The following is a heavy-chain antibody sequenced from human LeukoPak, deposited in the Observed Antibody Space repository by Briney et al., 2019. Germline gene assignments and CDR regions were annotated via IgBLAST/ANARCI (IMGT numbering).Heavy chain of an antibody. D-gene: IGHD3-10*01. CDR2: ISGSGSSS. CDR1: GCTFSNYA. Sequence: GGSLRPSCAASGCTFSNYAMTWVRQAPGMGLEWVSSISGSGSSSYYADSVKGRFTVSRDNSKNTLHLQMNSLRAEDTAVYYCAKDFLYNVVDYWGQGTLVAVSS. V-gene: IGHV3-23*01. CDR3: AKDFLYNVVDY. J-gene: IGHJ4*02.